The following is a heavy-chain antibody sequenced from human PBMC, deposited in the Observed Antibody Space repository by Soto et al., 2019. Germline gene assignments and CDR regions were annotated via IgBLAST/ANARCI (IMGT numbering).Heavy chain of an antibody. CDR3: ARCIAVAGNEKTYYYYGMDA. D-gene: IGHD6-19*01. CDR2: IYYSGST. Sequence: SETLSLTCTVPGGSISSYYWSWIRQPPGKGLEWIGYIYYSGSTNYNPSLKSRVTISVDTSKNQFSLKLSSVTAADTAVYYCARCIAVAGNEKTYYYYGMDAWGQGTTVTVSS. CDR1: GGSISSYY. V-gene: IGHV4-59*01. J-gene: IGHJ6*02.